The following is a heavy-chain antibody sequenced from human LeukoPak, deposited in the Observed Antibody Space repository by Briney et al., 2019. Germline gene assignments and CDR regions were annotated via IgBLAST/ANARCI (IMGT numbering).Heavy chain of an antibody. CDR1: GFTFSSSA. D-gene: IGHD3-10*01. J-gene: IGHJ4*02. CDR2: ISNNGGYT. CDR3: ARVYYGSGSYSFDY. V-gene: IGHV3-23*01. Sequence: GGSLRLSCAASGFTFSSSAMSWVRQAPGKGLEWVSAISNNGGYTYYADSVQGRFTISRDNSKSTLCLQMNSLRAEDTAVYYCARVYYGSGSYSFDYWGQGTLVTVSS.